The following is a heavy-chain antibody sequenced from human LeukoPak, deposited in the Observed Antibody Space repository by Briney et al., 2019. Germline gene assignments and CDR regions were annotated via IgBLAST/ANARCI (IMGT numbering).Heavy chain of an antibody. D-gene: IGHD5-24*01. J-gene: IGHJ4*02. CDR3: ARDLGYNLDY. Sequence: PSETLSLTCTVSGGSISSYYWSWLRQPPGKGLEWIGYIYYSGSTNYNPSLKSRVTISVDTSKNQFSLNLSSVTAADTAGYCCARDLGYNLDYWGQGTVVTVSS. V-gene: IGHV4-59*01. CDR2: IYYSGST. CDR1: GGSISSYY.